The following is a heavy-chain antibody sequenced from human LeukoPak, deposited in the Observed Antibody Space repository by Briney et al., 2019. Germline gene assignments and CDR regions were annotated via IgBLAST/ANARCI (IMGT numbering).Heavy chain of an antibody. D-gene: IGHD2-2*01. CDR3: SRSYCSSTSCYQFYFDS. CDR2: IRSKAYGGGTT. CDR1: RFTFRDYA. Sequence: GGSLRLSCAGSRFTFRDYAFIWLRQAPGKGLEWVGFIRSKAYGGGTTEFAASVKGRFTMSRDDSEDIAYLQMNNLKTEDTAVYFCSRSYCSSTSCYQFYFDSWGRGTLVTVSS. V-gene: IGHV3-49*03. J-gene: IGHJ4*02.